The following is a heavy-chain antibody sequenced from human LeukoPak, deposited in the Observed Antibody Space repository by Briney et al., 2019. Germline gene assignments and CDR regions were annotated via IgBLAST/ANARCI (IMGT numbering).Heavy chain of an antibody. Sequence: ASVKVSCKASGYTFTGYYMHWVRQAPGQGLEWMGWINPNSGGTNYAQKFQGWVTMTRDTSISTAYMELSSLRSDDTAMYYCGRGPPVVPAAVPDYWGQGTLVTVSS. J-gene: IGHJ4*02. CDR2: INPNSGGT. CDR1: GYTFTGYY. V-gene: IGHV1-2*04. CDR3: GRGPPVVPAAVPDY. D-gene: IGHD2-2*02.